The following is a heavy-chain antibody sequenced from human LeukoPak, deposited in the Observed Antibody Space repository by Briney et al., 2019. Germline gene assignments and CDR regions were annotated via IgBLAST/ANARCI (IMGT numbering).Heavy chain of an antibody. CDR2: IYSGGST. V-gene: IGHV3-53*01. CDR3: ARDHYDILTGYTPLGY. Sequence: GGPLRLSCAASGFTVSSNYMSWVRQAPGKGLEWVSVIYSGGSTYYADSVKGRFTISRDNSKNTLYLQMNSLRAEDTAVYYCARDHYDILTGYTPLGYWGQGTLVTVSS. J-gene: IGHJ4*02. CDR1: GFTVSSNY. D-gene: IGHD3-9*01.